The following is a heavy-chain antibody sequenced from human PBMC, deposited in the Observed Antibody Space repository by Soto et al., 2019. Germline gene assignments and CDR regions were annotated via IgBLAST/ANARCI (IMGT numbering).Heavy chain of an antibody. D-gene: IGHD3-9*01. J-gene: IGHJ4*02. CDR2: IWYDGSNK. V-gene: IGHV3-33*01. CDR3: ARDLGYFDWLFPLDY. CDR1: GFTFSSYG. Sequence: PGGSLRLSCAASGFTFSSYGMHWVRQAPGKGLEWVAVIWYDGSNKYCADSVKGRFTISRDNSKNTLYLQMNSLRAEDTAVYYCARDLGYFDWLFPLDYWGQGTLVTVSS.